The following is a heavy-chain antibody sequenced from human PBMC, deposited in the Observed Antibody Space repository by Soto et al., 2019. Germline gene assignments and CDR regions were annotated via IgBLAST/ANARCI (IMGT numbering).Heavy chain of an antibody. D-gene: IGHD3-22*01. CDR2: ISARGETT. V-gene: IGHV3-23*01. Sequence: GGSLRLSCAASGFIFSTYAMSWVRQAPGKGPEWVSAISARGETTYYADSVKGRFTISRDNSKNTLYLQMNSLRAEDTAVYYCAKADYYDSSGAPGYWGQGTLVTVSS. J-gene: IGHJ4*02. CDR1: GFIFSTYA. CDR3: AKADYYDSSGAPGY.